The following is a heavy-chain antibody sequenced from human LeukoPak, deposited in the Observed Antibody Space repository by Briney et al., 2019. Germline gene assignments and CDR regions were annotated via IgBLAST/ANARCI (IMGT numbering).Heavy chain of an antibody. CDR1: GGSISSSSYY. Sequence: SETLSLTCTVSGGSISSSSYYWGWIRQPPGKGLEWIGSIYYSGSTYYNPSLKSRVTISVDTSKNQFSLKLSSVTAADTAVYYCARALAAPTGYYYMDVWGKGTTVTVSS. J-gene: IGHJ6*03. V-gene: IGHV4-39*01. CDR3: ARALAAPTGYYYMDV. CDR2: IYYSGST. D-gene: IGHD6-6*01.